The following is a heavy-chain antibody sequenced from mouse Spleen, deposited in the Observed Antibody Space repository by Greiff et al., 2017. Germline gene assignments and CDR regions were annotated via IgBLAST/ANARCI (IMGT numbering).Heavy chain of an antibody. V-gene: IGHV1-52*01. J-gene: IGHJ2*01. Sequence: QVQLQQPGAELVRPGSSVQLSCKASGYTFTSYWMHWVKQRPIQGLEWIGNIDPSDSETHYNQKFKDKATLTVDKSSSTAYMQLSSLTSEDSAVYYCARENYGNYRDFDYWGQGTTLTVSS. CDR3: ARENYGNYRDFDY. CDR1: GYTFTSYW. D-gene: IGHD2-1*01. CDR2: IDPSDSET.